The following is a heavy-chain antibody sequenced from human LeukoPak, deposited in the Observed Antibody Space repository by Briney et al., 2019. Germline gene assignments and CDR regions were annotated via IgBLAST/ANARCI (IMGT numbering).Heavy chain of an antibody. D-gene: IGHD3-10*01. J-gene: IGHJ4*02. V-gene: IGHV3-21*01. Sequence: PGGSLRLSCSASGLTFTKYYMNWVRQAPGKGLEWVSSITSNGANMYYADSVKGRFTISRDNAKNSLYLQMNSLRAEDTAVYYCAREAYGSGNYPFDYWGQGTLVTVSS. CDR3: AREAYGSGNYPFDY. CDR1: GLTFTKYY. CDR2: ITSNGANM.